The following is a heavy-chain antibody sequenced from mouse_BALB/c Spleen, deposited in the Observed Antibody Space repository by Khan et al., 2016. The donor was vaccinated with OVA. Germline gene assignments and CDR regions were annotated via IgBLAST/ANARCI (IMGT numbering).Heavy chain of an antibody. CDR1: GYSITSDYA. D-gene: IGHD1-1*01. CDR2: ISYSGNT. V-gene: IGHV3-2*02. J-gene: IGHJ2*01. CDR3: AGVYWGDFDY. Sequence: EVQLQESGPGLVKPSQSLSLTCTVTGYSITSDYAWNWIRQFPKNKLEWMGFISYSGNTNYNPSLKSRISITRDTSKNQFFLQLNSVTTEDTATYYCAGVYWGDFDYWGQGTTLTVSS.